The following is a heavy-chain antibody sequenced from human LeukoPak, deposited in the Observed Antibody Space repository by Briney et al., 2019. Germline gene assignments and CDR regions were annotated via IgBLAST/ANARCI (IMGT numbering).Heavy chain of an antibody. Sequence: PGGSLRLSHAASGFTFRSFRKHGVREAPGKALEDVAVISYDGSNKYYAASVKGRFTISRDNSPNTLYLQMNSLRLEDTALYYCGRLMGGYDAYFYGTDGWGQGCSVTVYS. D-gene: IGHD5-12*01. CDR2: ISYDGSNK. J-gene: IGHJ6*02. CDR1: GFTFRSFR. CDR3: GRLMGGYDAYFYGTDG. V-gene: IGHV3-30*03.